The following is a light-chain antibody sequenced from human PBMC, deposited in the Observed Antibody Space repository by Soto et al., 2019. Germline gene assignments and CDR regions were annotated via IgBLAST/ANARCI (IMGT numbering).Light chain of an antibody. CDR2: DAS. Sequence: EIVFTQFSATPSLSPGERATLSWRASQSVSSYFVWYQQKPGQAPRLLIYDASNRATGIPARFSGSGSGTDFTLTISSLEPEDFAVYYCQQRSDWPITFGQGTRLEIK. CDR3: QQRSDWPIT. J-gene: IGKJ5*01. V-gene: IGKV3-11*01. CDR1: QSVSSY.